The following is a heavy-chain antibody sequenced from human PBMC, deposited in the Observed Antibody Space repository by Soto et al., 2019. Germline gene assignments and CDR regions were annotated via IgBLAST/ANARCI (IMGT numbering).Heavy chain of an antibody. Sequence: EAQLVESGGGLVQPGGSLRLSCVDSGFTFSNSWMSWVRQAPGRGPEWVANIKRDGSAKNYVDSVKGRFTISRDNAESSLYLQMTSLRDEDTAVYFCARDVCSGWFDYWGRGPQVTVSS. CDR1: GFTFSNSW. CDR3: ARDVCSGWFDY. J-gene: IGHJ4*02. V-gene: IGHV3-7*03. D-gene: IGHD6-19*01. CDR2: IKRDGSAK.